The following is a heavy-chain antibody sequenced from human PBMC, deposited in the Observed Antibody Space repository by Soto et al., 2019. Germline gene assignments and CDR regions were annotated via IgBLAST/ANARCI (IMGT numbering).Heavy chain of an antibody. Sequence: PSEPLSLTCTVFGASLFATNWAWIRQPPGKGLEWIGYVYYTGRTSYKPSLRSRVNISDDTSQNAFSMKLASVTAAGTAEYFCAREVPSTVTIYFDSWGQGTLVTVSP. V-gene: IGHV4-59*01. D-gene: IGHD4-17*01. J-gene: IGHJ4*02. CDR3: AREVPSTVTIYFDS. CDR1: GASLFATN. CDR2: VYYTGRT.